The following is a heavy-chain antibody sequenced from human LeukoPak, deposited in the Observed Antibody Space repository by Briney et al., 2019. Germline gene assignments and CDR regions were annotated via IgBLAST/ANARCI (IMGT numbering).Heavy chain of an antibody. J-gene: IGHJ6*02. Sequence: GGSLRLSCAASGFTFSSYGMHWVRQAPGKGLEWVAVISYDGSNKYYADSVKGRFTISRDNSKNTLYLQMNSLRAEDTAVYYRAKDREDCSGGSCTSRGYYYGMDVWGQGTTVTVSS. CDR2: ISYDGSNK. CDR3: AKDREDCSGGSCTSRGYYYGMDV. CDR1: GFTFSSYG. D-gene: IGHD2-15*01. V-gene: IGHV3-30*18.